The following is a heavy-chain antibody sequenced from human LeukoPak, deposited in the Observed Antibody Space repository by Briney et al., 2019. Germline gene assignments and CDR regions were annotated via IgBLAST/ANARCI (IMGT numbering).Heavy chain of an antibody. CDR2: INHSGST. CDR3: AIHSGSYPPLRYGGVVFQH. D-gene: IGHD1-26*01. J-gene: IGHJ1*01. V-gene: IGHV4-34*01. Sequence: SETLSLTCAVYGGSFSGYYWSWIRQPPGKGLEWIGEINHSGSTNYNPSLKSRVTISVDTSKNQFSLKLSSVTAADTAVYYCAIHSGSYPPLRYGGVVFQHWGQGTLVTVSP. CDR1: GGSFSGYY.